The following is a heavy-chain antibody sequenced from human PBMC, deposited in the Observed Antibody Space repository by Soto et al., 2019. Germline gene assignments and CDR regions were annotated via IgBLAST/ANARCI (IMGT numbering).Heavy chain of an antibody. CDR3: ARAWVAYYYDSRVPGYFDY. Sequence: LSETLALTCAVSAYSISSGFYWGWFRQPPGKGLEWIGNIYHIGSTYYNPSLKSRVTISVDTSKNQFSLNLSSVTAADTAVYYCARAWVAYYYDSRVPGYFDYWGQGTLFTV. V-gene: IGHV4-38-2*01. CDR2: IYHIGST. CDR1: AYSISSGFY. D-gene: IGHD3-22*01. J-gene: IGHJ4*02.